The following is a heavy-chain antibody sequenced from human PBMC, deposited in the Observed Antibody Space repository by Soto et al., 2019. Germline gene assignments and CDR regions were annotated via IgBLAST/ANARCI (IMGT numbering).Heavy chain of an antibody. D-gene: IGHD6-13*01. Sequence: EVQLVQSGAEVKKPGESLKISCKGSGYSFTDYWIGWVRQMPGKGLEWMGIIYPGDSDTRYSPSFQGQVTISVDKSITTAYRQWSSLKASDTAMYYCARRAGYSSSWYFFDYWGQGTLVTVSS. V-gene: IGHV5-51*03. CDR3: ARRAGYSSSWYFFDY. J-gene: IGHJ4*02. CDR1: GYSFTDYW. CDR2: IYPGDSDT.